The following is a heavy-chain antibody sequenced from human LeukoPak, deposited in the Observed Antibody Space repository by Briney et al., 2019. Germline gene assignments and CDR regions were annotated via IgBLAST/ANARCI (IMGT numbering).Heavy chain of an antibody. CDR1: GFTFSSYE. Sequence: PGGSLRLPCAASGFTFSSYEMNWVRQAPGKGLEWVSYIDSSGSTIHYADSVKGRFTISRDNAKNTLYLQMKSLRAEDTAVYYCAKSFRLLTYMDVWGKGTTVTVSS. CDR2: IDSSGSTI. V-gene: IGHV3-48*03. CDR3: AKSFRLLTYMDV. D-gene: IGHD2-21*01. J-gene: IGHJ6*03.